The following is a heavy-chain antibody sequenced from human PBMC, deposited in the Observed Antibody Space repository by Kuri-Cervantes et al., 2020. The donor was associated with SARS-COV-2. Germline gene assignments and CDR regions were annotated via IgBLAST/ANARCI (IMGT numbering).Heavy chain of an antibody. CDR2: ISGSGGST. J-gene: IGHJ4*02. V-gene: IGHV3-23*01. D-gene: IGHD2-15*01. Sequence: GESLKISCAASGFTFSSYALSWVRQAPGKGLEWVSAISGSGGSTYYADSVKGRFTISRDNSKNTLYLQMNSLRAEDTAVYYCAREVYLEGYYFDYWGQGTLVTVSS. CDR1: GFTFSSYA. CDR3: AREVYLEGYYFDY.